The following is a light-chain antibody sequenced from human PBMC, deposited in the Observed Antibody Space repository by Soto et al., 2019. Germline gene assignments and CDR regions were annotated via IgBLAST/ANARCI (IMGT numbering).Light chain of an antibody. Sequence: EIVLTQSPGTLSLSPGERATLLCRASQSVSSYLAWYQQKPGQAPRLLIYDASNRATGIPARFSGSGSGTDFTLTISSLEPEDFAVYYCQQRSNWPPTFGQGTRLEIK. V-gene: IGKV3-11*01. CDR2: DAS. J-gene: IGKJ5*01. CDR1: QSVSSY. CDR3: QQRSNWPPT.